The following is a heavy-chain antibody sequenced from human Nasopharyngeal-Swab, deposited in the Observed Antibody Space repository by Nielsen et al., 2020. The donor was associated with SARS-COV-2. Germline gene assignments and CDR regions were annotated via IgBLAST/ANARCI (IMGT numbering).Heavy chain of an antibody. D-gene: IGHD4-17*01. V-gene: IGHV5-51*01. CDR3: ARHARATTVDY. CDR2: IYPSDSDT. CDR1: GYSFSTYW. J-gene: IGHJ4*02. Sequence: GESLKISCKGSGYSFSTYWIGWVRQMPGKGLEWMGIIYPSDSDTRYSPSFQGQVTISADKSINTAYLHWSSLKASDTAMYYCARHARATTVDYWGQGTLVTFSS.